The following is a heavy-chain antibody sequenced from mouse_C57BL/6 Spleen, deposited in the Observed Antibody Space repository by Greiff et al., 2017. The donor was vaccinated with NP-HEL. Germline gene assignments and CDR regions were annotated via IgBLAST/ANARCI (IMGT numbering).Heavy chain of an antibody. Sequence: QVQLQQSGPGLVAPLQSLSITCTVSGFSLTSYGVHWVRQPPGKGLEWLVVIWSDGSTTYNSALKSRLSISKDNSKSQVFLKMNSLQTDDTAMYYCARHGTTVVDWYFDVWGTGTTVTVSS. V-gene: IGHV2-6-1*01. D-gene: IGHD1-1*01. J-gene: IGHJ1*03. CDR3: ARHGTTVVDWYFDV. CDR2: IWSDGST. CDR1: GFSLTSYG.